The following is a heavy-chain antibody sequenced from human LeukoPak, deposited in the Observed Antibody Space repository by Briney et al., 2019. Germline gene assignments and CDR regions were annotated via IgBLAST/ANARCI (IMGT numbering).Heavy chain of an antibody. Sequence: GGSLRLSCAASGFTFSSYAMSWVRQAPGKGLEWVSGIAGSGADTYYADSVKGRDTNYADSVEGRFTISRDDSINTLYLQMNGLRAEDTALYYCAYLTVGATPPEDYWGRGTLVTVSS. V-gene: IGHV3-23*01. J-gene: IGHJ4*02. CDR1: GFTFSSYA. CDR3: AYLTVGATPPEDY. D-gene: IGHD1-26*01. CDR2: IAGSGADT.